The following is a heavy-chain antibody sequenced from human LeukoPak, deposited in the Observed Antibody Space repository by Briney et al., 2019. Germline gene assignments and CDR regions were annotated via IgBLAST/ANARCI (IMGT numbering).Heavy chain of an antibody. CDR1: RLTLSYYS. D-gene: IGHD6-19*01. J-gene: IGHJ4*02. CDR3: ARGLTTRGIAVAGSDY. V-gene: IGHV3-21*01. Sequence: GGSLRHSCSASRLTLSYYSMTSVPQAPGKGLEWVSPIRSSSSCIYYAGSVKGRFTISRDNAKNSLYLQMNSLRAEDTAVYYCARGLTTRGIAVAGSDYWGQGTLVTVSS. CDR2: IRSSSSCI.